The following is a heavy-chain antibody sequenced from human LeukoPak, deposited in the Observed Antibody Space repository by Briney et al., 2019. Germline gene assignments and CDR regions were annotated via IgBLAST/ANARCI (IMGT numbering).Heavy chain of an antibody. CDR3: AKGCSSTNCPPDY. Sequence: GGPLRLSCAASGFTFDDYAMHWVRQAPGKGLEWVSGITWNSGSMAYADSVKGRFSISRDNAKNSLYLQMNSLRAEDTAFYYCAKGCSSTNCPPDYWGQGTLVTVSS. CDR2: ITWNSGSM. V-gene: IGHV3-9*01. D-gene: IGHD2-2*01. J-gene: IGHJ4*02. CDR1: GFTFDDYA.